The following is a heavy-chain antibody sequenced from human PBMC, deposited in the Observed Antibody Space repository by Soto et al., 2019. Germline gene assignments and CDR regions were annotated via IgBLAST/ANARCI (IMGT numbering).Heavy chain of an antibody. V-gene: IGHV4-34*01. Sequence: SETLSLTCAVYGGSFSGYYWSWIRQPPGKGLEWIGEINHSGSTNYNPSLKSRVTISVDTSKNQFSLKLSSVTAADTAVYYCARGRRSSRWNSYGSGSYNYYYYMDVWGKGTTVTVSS. J-gene: IGHJ6*03. CDR1: GGSFSGYY. D-gene: IGHD3-10*01. CDR3: ARGRRSSRWNSYGSGSYNYYYYMDV. CDR2: INHSGST.